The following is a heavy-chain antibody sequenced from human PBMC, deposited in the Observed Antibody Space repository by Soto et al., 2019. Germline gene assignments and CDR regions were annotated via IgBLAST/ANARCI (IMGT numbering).Heavy chain of an antibody. CDR2: FDPEDGET. V-gene: IGHV1-24*01. Sequence: ASVKVSCKVSGYTLTELSMHWVRQAPGKGLEWMGGFDPEDGETIYAQKFQGRVTMTEDTSTDTAYMELSSLRSEDTAVYYCATIRTGFYYYGMDVWGQGTTVTVSS. CDR3: ATIRTGFYYYGMDV. CDR1: GYTLTELS. J-gene: IGHJ6*02. D-gene: IGHD1-1*01.